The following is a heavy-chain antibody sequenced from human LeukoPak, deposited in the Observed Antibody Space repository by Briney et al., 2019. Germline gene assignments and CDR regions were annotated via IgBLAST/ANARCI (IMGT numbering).Heavy chain of an antibody. CDR1: GFTFSSYA. Sequence: GGSLRLSCAASGFTFSSYAMSWVRQAPGKGLEWVSGISWNSGSIGYADSVKGRFTISRDNAKNSLYLQMNSLRAEDTALYYCATDRGDYWGQGTLVTVSS. D-gene: IGHD3-10*01. J-gene: IGHJ4*02. CDR3: ATDRGDY. V-gene: IGHV3-9*01. CDR2: ISWNSGSI.